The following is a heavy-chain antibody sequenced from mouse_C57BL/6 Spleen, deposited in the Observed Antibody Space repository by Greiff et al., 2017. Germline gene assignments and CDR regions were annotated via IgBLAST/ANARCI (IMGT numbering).Heavy chain of an antibody. V-gene: IGHV1-64*01. Sequence: QVQLQQPGAELVKPGASVKLSCKASGYTFTSYWMHWVKQRPGQGLEWIGMIHPTTGSTNYNEKFKSKATLTVDKSSSTAYMQLSSLTSEDSAVYYCARETGPYYFDYGGQGTTLTVAS. CDR3: ARETGPYYFDY. CDR2: IHPTTGST. CDR1: GYTFTSYW. D-gene: IGHD4-1*01. J-gene: IGHJ2*01.